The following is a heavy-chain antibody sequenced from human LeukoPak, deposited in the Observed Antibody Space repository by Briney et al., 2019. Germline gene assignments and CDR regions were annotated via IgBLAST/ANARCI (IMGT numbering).Heavy chain of an antibody. CDR3: ARADYYDSSGSRYYYYGMDV. Sequence: GGSLRLSCAASGFTFSSYAMSWVRQAPGKGLEWVSAISGSGGSTYYAGSVKGRFTISRDNSKNTLYLQMNSLRAEDTAVYYCARADYYDSSGSRYYYYGMDVWGQGTTVTVSS. D-gene: IGHD3-22*01. CDR1: GFTFSSYA. CDR2: ISGSGGST. V-gene: IGHV3-23*01. J-gene: IGHJ6*02.